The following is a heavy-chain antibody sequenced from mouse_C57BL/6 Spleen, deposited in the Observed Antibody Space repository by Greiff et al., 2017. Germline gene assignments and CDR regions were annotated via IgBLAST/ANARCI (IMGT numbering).Heavy chain of an antibody. Sequence: EVQLQQSGTVLARPGASVKMSCKTSGYTFTSYWMHWVKQRPGQGLEWIGAIYPGNSDTSYNQKFKGKAKLTAVTSASTAYMELSSLTSEDSAVYYCTKGTGTYYFDYWGQGTTLTVSS. CDR1: GYTFTSYW. J-gene: IGHJ2*01. V-gene: IGHV1-5*01. CDR3: TKGTGTYYFDY. D-gene: IGHD4-1*01. CDR2: IYPGNSDT.